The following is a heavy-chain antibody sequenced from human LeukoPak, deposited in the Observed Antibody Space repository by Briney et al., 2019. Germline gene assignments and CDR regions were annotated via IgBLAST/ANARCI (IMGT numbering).Heavy chain of an antibody. Sequence: GESLKISCKGAGYSFTSYWIGWVRQMPGKGLEWMGIIYRGDSDTRDSPSCRGQVTIAADKSTSTAYLQWSSLQASDTATYYCATRSHRGYSGYDNFDPGGQGPLVPVSS. D-gene: IGHD5-12*01. CDR3: ATRSHRGYSGYDNFDP. V-gene: IGHV5-51*01. J-gene: IGHJ5*02. CDR2: IYRGDSDT. CDR1: GYSFTSYW.